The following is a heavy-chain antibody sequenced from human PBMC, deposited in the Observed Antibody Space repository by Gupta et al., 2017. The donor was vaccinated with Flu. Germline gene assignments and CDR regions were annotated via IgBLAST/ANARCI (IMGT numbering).Heavy chain of an antibody. J-gene: IGHJ5*02. D-gene: IGHD4-4*01. CDR2: LKQDGSDQ. V-gene: IGHV3-7*01. Sequence: MSWVRHIPGKGLEWVATLKQDGSDQDYVDSVEGRFTISRDSAKNSLYLQMNGLRVEDTAVYYCARGSHDSKYRCFETWGQGTRVTVSS. CDR3: ARGSHDSKYRCFET.